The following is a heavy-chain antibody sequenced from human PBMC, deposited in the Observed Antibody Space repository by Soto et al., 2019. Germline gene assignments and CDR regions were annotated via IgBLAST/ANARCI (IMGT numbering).Heavy chain of an antibody. CDR1: GFTFSSYA. CDR3: AKKFGEYQLLGYFDY. D-gene: IGHD2-2*01. V-gene: IGHV3-23*01. J-gene: IGHJ4*02. CDR2: ISGSGGTI. Sequence: GGSLRLSCAASGFTFSSYAMNWVRQAPGMGLEWISVISGSGGTIYYADSVKGRFTISRDNSKNTLYLQMNSLRPEDTAIYYCAKKFGEYQLLGYFDYWGQGTLVTVSS.